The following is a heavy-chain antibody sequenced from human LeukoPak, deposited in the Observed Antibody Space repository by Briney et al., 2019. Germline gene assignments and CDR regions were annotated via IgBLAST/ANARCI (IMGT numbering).Heavy chain of an antibody. J-gene: IGHJ4*02. CDR1: GGSFSGYY. V-gene: IGHV4-34*01. CDR2: INHSGST. CDR3: ARGGIAVAVPFFAY. D-gene: IGHD6-19*01. Sequence: SETLSLTCAVYGGSFSGYYWSWIRQPPGKGLEWIGEINHSGSTNYNPSLKSRVTISVDTSKNQFSLKRSSVTAADTAVYYCARGGIAVAVPFFAYWGQGTLVTVSS.